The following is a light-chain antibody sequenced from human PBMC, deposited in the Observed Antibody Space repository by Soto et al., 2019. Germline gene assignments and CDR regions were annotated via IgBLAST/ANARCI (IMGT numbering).Light chain of an antibody. CDR2: KAS. CDR3: QQYDTYLT. Sequence: DIQMTQSPSTLSASLGDRVTITCRASQSISSWLAWYQQKPGKAPKLLISKASSLESGVSSRFSGSGSGTEFTLTISSLQPDDFATYYCQQYDTYLTFGQGTKVEIK. J-gene: IGKJ1*01. CDR1: QSISSW. V-gene: IGKV1-5*03.